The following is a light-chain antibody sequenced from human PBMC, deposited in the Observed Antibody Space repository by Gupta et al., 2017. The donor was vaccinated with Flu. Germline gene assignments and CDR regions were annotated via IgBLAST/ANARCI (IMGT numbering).Light chain of an antibody. V-gene: IGLV3-1*01. Sequence: CWYQQKPGQSPVLVIYQDSKRPSGIPERFSGSNSGDTATLTISGTQAVDEAVYYCQAWDPNTAVMFGGGSKLTVL. CDR3: QAWDPNTAVM. CDR2: QDS. J-gene: IGLJ3*02.